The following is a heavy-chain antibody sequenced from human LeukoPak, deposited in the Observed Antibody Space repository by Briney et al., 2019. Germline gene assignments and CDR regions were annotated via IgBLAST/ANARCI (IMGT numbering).Heavy chain of an antibody. CDR3: ARRRDLTYYYGSGRYPSPAMDV. CDR2: IHYSGST. D-gene: IGHD3-10*01. Sequence: PSETLSLTCIVSGGSINTDNFYWGWIRQPPGKGLEWIGSIHYSGSTNHIASLRSRITISVDTSKNQFSLALASVTAADSAVYYCARRRDLTYYYGSGRYPSPAMDVWGRGTTVTVSS. CDR1: GGSINTDNFY. V-gene: IGHV4-39*01. J-gene: IGHJ6*03.